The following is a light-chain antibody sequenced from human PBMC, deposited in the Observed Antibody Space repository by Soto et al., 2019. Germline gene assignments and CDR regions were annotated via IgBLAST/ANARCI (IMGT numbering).Light chain of an antibody. CDR2: AAS. Sequence: DIQMTQSPSSLSASVGDRVTITCRAGQDINIYLAWYQQKPGKVPKILISAASTLQSGVPSRFSGSGSGTDFTLTISSLQPEDVATYYCQKYDGAPLTFGGGTKVEIK. V-gene: IGKV1-27*01. CDR3: QKYDGAPLT. CDR1: QDINIY. J-gene: IGKJ4*01.